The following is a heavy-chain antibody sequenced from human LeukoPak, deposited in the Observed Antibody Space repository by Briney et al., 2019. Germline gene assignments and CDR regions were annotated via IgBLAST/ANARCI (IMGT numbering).Heavy chain of an antibody. CDR2: INHSGST. CDR3: AREHPRITIFGVVPKDAFDI. D-gene: IGHD3-3*01. V-gene: IGHV4-38-2*02. CDR1: GYSISSGYY. Sequence: PSETLSLTCTVSGYSISSGYYWGWTRQPPGKGLEWIGSINHSGSTYYNPSLKSRVTISVDTSKNQFSLKLSSVTAADTAVYYCAREHPRITIFGVVPKDAFDIWGQGTMVTVSS. J-gene: IGHJ3*02.